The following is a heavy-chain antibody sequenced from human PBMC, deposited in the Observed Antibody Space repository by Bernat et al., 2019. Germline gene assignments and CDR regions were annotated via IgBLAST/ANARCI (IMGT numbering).Heavy chain of an antibody. CDR2: IKRKTDGGTI. Sequence: EVQLVESGGGVVKPGGSLRLSCAASGFTFSNSWMSWVRQAPGKGVEWVGRIKRKTDGGTIDLAGAVKGRFNITKEDSRNTLNLQMNSLKDEDTAVYYWNTVSGDYIWGGYRSAPDDNAFDIWGQGTMVTVAS. D-gene: IGHD3-16*02. CDR1: GFTFSNSW. CDR3: NTVSGDYIWGGYRSAPDDNAFDI. J-gene: IGHJ3*02. V-gene: IGHV3-15*01.